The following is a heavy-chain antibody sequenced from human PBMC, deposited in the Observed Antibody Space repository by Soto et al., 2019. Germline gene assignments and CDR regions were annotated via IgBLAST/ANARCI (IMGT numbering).Heavy chain of an antibody. Sequence: QVQLVQSGAEVKKPGASVKVSCKASGYTFTSYGISWVRQAPGQGLEWMGWISAYNGNTNYAQKLQGRVTMTTDTSTSTAYMELRSLRSDDTAVYYCASDRSTGTTSYYYYGMDVWGQGTTVTVSS. D-gene: IGHD1-7*01. J-gene: IGHJ6*02. CDR2: ISAYNGNT. V-gene: IGHV1-18*01. CDR1: GYTFTSYG. CDR3: ASDRSTGTTSYYYYGMDV.